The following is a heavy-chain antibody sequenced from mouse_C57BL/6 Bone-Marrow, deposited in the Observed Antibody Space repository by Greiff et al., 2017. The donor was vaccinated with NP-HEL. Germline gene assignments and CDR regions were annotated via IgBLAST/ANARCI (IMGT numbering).Heavy chain of an antibody. Sequence: EVKLMESEGGLVQPGSSMKLSCTASGFTFSDYYMAWVRQVPEKGLEWVANINYDGSSTYYLDSLKSRFIISRDNAKNILYLQMSSLKSEDTATYYCARDMVIYYLDYWGQGTTLTVSS. CDR2: INYDGSST. CDR3: ARDMVIYYLDY. CDR1: GFTFSDYY. D-gene: IGHD2-1*01. V-gene: IGHV5-16*01. J-gene: IGHJ2*01.